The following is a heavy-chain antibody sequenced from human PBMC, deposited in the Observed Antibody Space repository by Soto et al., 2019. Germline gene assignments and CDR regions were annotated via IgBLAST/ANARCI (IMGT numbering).Heavy chain of an antibody. D-gene: IGHD2-21*01. Sequence: LSLTCAVSGVSIHNSHSFWGWIRQPPGKGLEFIANVYYSGGAHYNPSFKSRVTISVDTATNQVSLRMSSVTAADTAVYFCGRVVEGATRHTDFDSWGQGTLVTVSS. CDR2: VYYSGGA. CDR3: GRVVEGATRHTDFDS. J-gene: IGHJ5*01. CDR1: GVSIHNSHSF. V-gene: IGHV4-39*01.